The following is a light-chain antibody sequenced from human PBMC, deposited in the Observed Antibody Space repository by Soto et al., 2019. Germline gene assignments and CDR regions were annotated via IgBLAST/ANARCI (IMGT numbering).Light chain of an antibody. CDR1: QSVSDN. CDR2: VAS. J-gene: IGKJ1*01. Sequence: EMVMTQSPATLSVSPGERATLSCRASQSVSDNLAWYQQKPGQAPRLLIYVASTRATGIPARFSASGSGTDFTLSISSVEPEDFAVYYCQQYGTSPWTFGQGTKVEIK. V-gene: IGKV3D-15*02. CDR3: QQYGTSPWT.